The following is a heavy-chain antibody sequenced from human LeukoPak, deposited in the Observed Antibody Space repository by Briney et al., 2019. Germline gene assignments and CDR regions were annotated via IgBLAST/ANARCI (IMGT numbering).Heavy chain of an antibody. CDR1: GGSISSYY. J-gene: IGHJ4*02. V-gene: IGHV4-59*01. Sequence: PSETLSLTCTVSGGSISSYYWSWIRQPPGKGLEWIGYIYYSGSTNYNPSLKSRVTISVDTSKNQFSLKLTSVTAADTAVYYCATTFGELNYWGQGTLVTVSS. CDR2: IYYSGST. CDR3: ATTFGELNY. D-gene: IGHD3-10*02.